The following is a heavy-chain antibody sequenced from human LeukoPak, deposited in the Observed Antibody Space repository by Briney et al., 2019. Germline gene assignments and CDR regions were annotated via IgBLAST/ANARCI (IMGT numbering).Heavy chain of an antibody. V-gene: IGHV3-11*05. D-gene: IGHD6-19*01. Sequence: GGSLRLSCAASGFTFTDYYMSWIRQAPGKGLEWLSYISSTSTSTTYADSVKGRFTISRDNATNSLYLQMNSLRAEVTAVYYCARGQYSFDSWGQGTLVTVSS. J-gene: IGHJ4*02. CDR3: ARGQYSFDS. CDR1: GFTFTDYY. CDR2: ISSTSTST.